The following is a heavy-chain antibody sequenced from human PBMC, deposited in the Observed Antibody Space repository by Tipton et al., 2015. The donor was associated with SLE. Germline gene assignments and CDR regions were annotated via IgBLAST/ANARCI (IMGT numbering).Heavy chain of an antibody. CDR3: ARGEDIVVAVDAFDI. J-gene: IGHJ3*02. V-gene: IGHV4-38-2*02. D-gene: IGHD2-15*01. CDR1: GYSISSGSY. Sequence: TLSLTCTVSGYSISSGSYWGWIRQPPGKGLDWVGSIYHSGSTNYNPSLKSRVTISVDTSKNQFSLKLSSVTAADTAVYYCARGEDIVVAVDAFDIWGQGTMVTVSS. CDR2: IYHSGST.